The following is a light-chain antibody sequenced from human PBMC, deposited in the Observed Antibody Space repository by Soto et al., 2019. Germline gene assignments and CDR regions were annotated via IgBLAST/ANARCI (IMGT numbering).Light chain of an antibody. CDR2: EVS. Sequence: QSALTQPPSAAGSPGQSVTISCTGTSSDVGGYNYVSWYQQHPGKAPKLMIYEVSERPSGVPDRFSGSKSGNTASLTVSGLQAEDEAPDYCSSYTTSSTMIFGGGTKVTVL. V-gene: IGLV2-8*01. CDR3: SSYTTSSTMI. J-gene: IGLJ2*01. CDR1: SSDVGGYNY.